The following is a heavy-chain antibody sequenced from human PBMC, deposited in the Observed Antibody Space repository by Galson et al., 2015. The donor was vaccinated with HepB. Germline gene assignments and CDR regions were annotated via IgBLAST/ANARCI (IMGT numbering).Heavy chain of an antibody. Sequence: ETLSLTCAVYGGSFSGYYWSWIRQPPGKGLEWIGEINHSGSTNYNPSLKSRVTISVDTSKNQFSLKLSSVTAADTAVYYCARASPADTNYAGWGYYYYGMDVWGQGTTVTVSS. D-gene: IGHD4-23*01. J-gene: IGHJ6*02. CDR3: ARASPADTNYAGWGYYYYGMDV. CDR2: INHSGST. CDR1: GGSFSGYY. V-gene: IGHV4-34*01.